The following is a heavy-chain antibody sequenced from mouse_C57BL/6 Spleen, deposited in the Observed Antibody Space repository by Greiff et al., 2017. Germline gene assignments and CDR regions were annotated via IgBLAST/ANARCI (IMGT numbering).Heavy chain of an antibody. CDR2: ISGGGGNT. D-gene: IGHD1-1*02. Sequence: EVMLVESGGGLVKPGGSLKLSCAASGFTFSSYTMSWVRQTPEKRLAWVATISGGGGNTYYPDSVKGRFTISRDNAKNTLYLQRSSLRSEDTALYYCARHKYYSYYFDYWGQGTTLTVSS. CDR1: GFTFSSYT. CDR3: ARHKYYSYYFDY. V-gene: IGHV5-9*01. J-gene: IGHJ2*01.